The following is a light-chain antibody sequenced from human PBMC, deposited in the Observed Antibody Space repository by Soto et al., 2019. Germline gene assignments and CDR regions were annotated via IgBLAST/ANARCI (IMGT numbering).Light chain of an antibody. CDR3: CSQAGDHVV. CDR2: DGS. CDR1: SSDIGSYNF. Sequence: QSALTQPASVSGSPGQSITISCTGSSSDIGSYNFVSWYQQHVGKAPKLMTYDGSKRPSGVSDRFSASKSGNTASLTISGLQDEDEADYYCCSQAGDHVVFGGGTKLTVL. V-gene: IGLV2-23*01. J-gene: IGLJ2*01.